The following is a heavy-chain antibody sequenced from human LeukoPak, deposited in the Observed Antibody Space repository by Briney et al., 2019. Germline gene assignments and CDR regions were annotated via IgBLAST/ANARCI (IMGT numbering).Heavy chain of an antibody. Sequence: VKVSCKASGYSFTNYDINWVRQASGQGLEWMGWMNPDNGNTAYAQKFQGRVTITTNSSESTAYMELSSLRSENTAVYYCVAYASGSFDYWGQGTLVSVSS. CDR2: MNPDNGNT. J-gene: IGHJ4*02. CDR1: GYSFTNYD. V-gene: IGHV1-8*03. CDR3: VAYASGSFDY. D-gene: IGHD6-19*01.